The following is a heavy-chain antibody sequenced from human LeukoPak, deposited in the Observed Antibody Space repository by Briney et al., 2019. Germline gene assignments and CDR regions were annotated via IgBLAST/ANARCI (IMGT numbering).Heavy chain of an antibody. CDR1: GFTFNHYM. V-gene: IGHV3-23*01. D-gene: IGHD6-19*01. Sequence: GGSLRLSCAASGFTFNHYMMTWVRQAPGKGLEWVSTISGSGGSTYYADSVKGRFTISRDNSKNTLHLQMNSLRAEDTAVYYCAKGAITVAGTVNYWGQGTRVTVSS. CDR3: AKGAITVAGTVNY. CDR2: ISGSGGST. J-gene: IGHJ4*02.